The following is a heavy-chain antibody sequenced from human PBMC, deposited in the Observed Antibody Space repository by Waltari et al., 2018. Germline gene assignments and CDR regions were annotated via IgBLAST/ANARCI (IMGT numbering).Heavy chain of an antibody. D-gene: IGHD3-3*01. CDR2: INPKGGNT. CDR1: GYPFSDYD. V-gene: IGHV1-8*02. Sequence: QMQLVQSGAEVKKPGASVKVSCKASGYPFSDYDINWGRQATGPGLEWMGWINPKGGNTVAAQNFQDRVTITRDPSTSTVYMELSSLRSDDAAVYYCARVHYDFWSGYYIWGQGTLVTVPS. CDR3: ARVHYDFWSGYYI. J-gene: IGHJ4*02.